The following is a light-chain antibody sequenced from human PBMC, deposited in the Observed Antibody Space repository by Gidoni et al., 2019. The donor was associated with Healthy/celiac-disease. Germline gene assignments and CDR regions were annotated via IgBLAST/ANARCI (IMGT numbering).Light chain of an antibody. Sequence: VMTQSPLSLPVTPGEPASISCRSSQSLLHSNGYNYLDWYLQKPGQSPQLLIYLGSNRASGVPDRFSGSGSGTDFTLKSSRVEAEDVGVYYCMQALQTPRTFGQGTKVEIK. CDR3: MQALQTPRT. CDR1: QSLLHSNGYNY. V-gene: IGKV2-28*01. CDR2: LGS. J-gene: IGKJ1*01.